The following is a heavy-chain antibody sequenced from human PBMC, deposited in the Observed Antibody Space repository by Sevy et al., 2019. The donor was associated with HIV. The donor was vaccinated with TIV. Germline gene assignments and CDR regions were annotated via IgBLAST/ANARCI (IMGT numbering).Heavy chain of an antibody. CDR1: GFTFSSYA. D-gene: IGHD1-26*01. V-gene: IGHV3-30-3*01. CDR2: ISYDGNNK. Sequence: GGSLRLSCAASGFTFSSYAMHWVRQAPGKGLECVAVISYDGNNKYYADSVKGRFTISRDNSKKKLYLHMISLRAEDKAVYYCARDSSRGSYPAFDYWGQGTLVTVSS. CDR3: ARDSSRGSYPAFDY. J-gene: IGHJ4*02.